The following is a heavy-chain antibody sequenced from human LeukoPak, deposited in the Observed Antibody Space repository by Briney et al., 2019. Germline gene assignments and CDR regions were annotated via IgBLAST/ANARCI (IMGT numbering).Heavy chain of an antibody. CDR1: GFTFSNFA. CDR3: AKGTVRGVIPDY. V-gene: IGHV3-23*01. Sequence: PGGSLRLSCAASGFTFSNFAMSWVRQAPGKGLEWVSGISASGGNTYYADSVQGRFTISRDNSKNTLYLQVNSLKAEDTATYYCAKGTVRGVIPDYWGQGTLVTVSS. CDR2: ISASGGNT. J-gene: IGHJ4*02. D-gene: IGHD3-10*01.